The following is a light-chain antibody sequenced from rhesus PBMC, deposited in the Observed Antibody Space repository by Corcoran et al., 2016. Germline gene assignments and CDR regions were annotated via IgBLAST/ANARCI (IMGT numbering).Light chain of an antibody. Sequence: DIQMTQSPSSLSASVGDTVTITCRASQGISSWLAWYQQKPGQAPKLLIYKASSLQRGVPSRFSGSGAGTDFTLTISSLQSEDFATYYCQQYGRRPYSFGRGTKVEIK. V-gene: IGKV1-22*01. CDR2: KAS. J-gene: IGKJ2*01. CDR3: QQYGRRPYS. CDR1: QGISSW.